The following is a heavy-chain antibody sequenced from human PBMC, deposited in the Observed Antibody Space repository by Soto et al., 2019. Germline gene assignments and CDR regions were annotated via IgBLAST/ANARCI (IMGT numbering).Heavy chain of an antibody. CDR2: IKQDGSEK. Sequence: GGSLRLSCAASGFTFSSDWMSWVRQAPGKGLEWVANIKQDGSEKYYVDSVKGRFTISRDNAKNSLYLQMNSLRAEDTAVYYCARGRTGYSYARYWGQGTLVTVSS. CDR3: ARGRTGYSYARY. J-gene: IGHJ4*02. CDR1: GFTFSSDW. D-gene: IGHD5-18*01. V-gene: IGHV3-7*03.